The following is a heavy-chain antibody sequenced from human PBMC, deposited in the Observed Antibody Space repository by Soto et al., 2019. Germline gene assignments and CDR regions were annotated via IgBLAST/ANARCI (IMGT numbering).Heavy chain of an antibody. J-gene: IGHJ6*02. Sequence: EVQLVESGGGLVKPGGALRLSCAASGFTFSDYSMNWVRQAPGKGLEWVSSISSSSLYTSYVDSVMGRFTISRDNAKNSLYLQMNSLRAEDTAVYYCVRDLSTVTIYGWEYGSDAWGQGTTVTVSS. CDR2: ISSSSLYT. V-gene: IGHV3-21*01. CDR3: VRDLSTVTIYGWEYGSDA. CDR1: GFTFSDYS. D-gene: IGHD3-3*01.